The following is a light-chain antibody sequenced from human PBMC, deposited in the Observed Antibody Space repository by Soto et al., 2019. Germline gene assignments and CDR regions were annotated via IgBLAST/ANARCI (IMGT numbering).Light chain of an antibody. J-gene: IGKJ1*01. CDR1: QGISSY. Sequence: IQLTHSPSSLSASVGDRVTITCRASQGISSYLAWYQQKPGKAPKLLIYAASTLQSGVPSRFSGSGSGTDFTLTISSLQPEDFATYYCQKYDSAPRTFGQRTKV. CDR3: QKYDSAPRT. CDR2: AAS. V-gene: IGKV1-9*01.